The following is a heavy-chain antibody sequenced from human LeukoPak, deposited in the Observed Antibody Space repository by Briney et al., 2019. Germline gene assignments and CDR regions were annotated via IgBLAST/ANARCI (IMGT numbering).Heavy chain of an antibody. Sequence: SETLSLTCAVYGGSFSGYYWSWIRQPPGKGLEWIGEINHSGSTNYNPSLKSRVTISVDTSKNQFSLKLSSVTAADTAVYYCARAGWGGYYFGYWGQGTLVTVSS. D-gene: IGHD3-16*01. CDR1: GGSFSGYY. CDR3: ARAGWGGYYFGY. J-gene: IGHJ4*02. CDR2: INHSGST. V-gene: IGHV4-34*01.